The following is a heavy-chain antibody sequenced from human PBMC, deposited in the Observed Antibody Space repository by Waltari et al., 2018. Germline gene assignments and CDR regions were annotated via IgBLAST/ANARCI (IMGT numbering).Heavy chain of an antibody. V-gene: IGHV1-69-2*01. J-gene: IGHJ3*02. Sequence: EVQLVQSGAEVKKPGATVKISCKVSGYTFTDYYMHWVQQAPGKGLEWMGLVDPEDGETIYAEKFQGRVTITADTSTDTAYMELSSLRSEDTAVYYCATEPYYYDSSGHSRADAFDIWGQGTMVTVSS. CDR1: GYTFTDYY. D-gene: IGHD3-22*01. CDR2: VDPEDGET. CDR3: ATEPYYYDSSGHSRADAFDI.